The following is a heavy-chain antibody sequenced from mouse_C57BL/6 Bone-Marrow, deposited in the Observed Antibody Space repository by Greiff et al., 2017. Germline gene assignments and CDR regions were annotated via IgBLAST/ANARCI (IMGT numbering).Heavy chain of an antibody. CDR2: ISDGGSYT. J-gene: IGHJ1*03. CDR3: ARDECDWYFDV. CDR1: GFTFSSYA. D-gene: IGHD6-1*01. Sequence: DVKLVESGGGLVKPGGSLKLSCAASGFTFSSYAMSWVRQTPEKRLEWVATISDGGSYTYYPDNVKGRFTISRDNAKNNLYLQMSHLKSEDTAMYYCARDECDWYFDVWGTGTTVTVSS. V-gene: IGHV5-4*01.